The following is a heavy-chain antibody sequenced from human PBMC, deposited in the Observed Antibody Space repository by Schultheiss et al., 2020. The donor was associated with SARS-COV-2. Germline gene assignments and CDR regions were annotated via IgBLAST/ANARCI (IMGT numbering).Heavy chain of an antibody. Sequence: SQTLSLTCAVYGGSFSGYYWSWIRQTPGKGLEWIGYIYHSGSTYYNPSLKSRVTISVDTSKNQFSLKLSSVTAADTAVYYCARGGRVVVVAATPGTEWGYYYYGMDVWGQGTTVTVSS. J-gene: IGHJ6*02. CDR2: IYHSGST. D-gene: IGHD2-15*01. CDR1: GGSFSGYY. V-gene: IGHV4-34*01. CDR3: ARGGRVVVVAATPGTEWGYYYYGMDV.